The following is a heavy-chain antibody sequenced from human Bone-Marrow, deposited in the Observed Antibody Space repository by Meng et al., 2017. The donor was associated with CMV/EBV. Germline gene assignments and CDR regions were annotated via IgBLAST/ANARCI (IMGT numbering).Heavy chain of an antibody. CDR3: AKSMNDFWTGYYPLFDQ. CDR2: VNPRNGGI. V-gene: IGHV1-2*02. D-gene: IGHD3/OR15-3a*01. Sequence: SVKVSCKASGYTFTDYHMHWVRQAPGQGPEWMGWVNPRNGGIKYAQRFLDRVTMTRDTSTATAHMELRSLRLDDTAVYYCAKSMNDFWTGYYPLFDQWGQGTLVTGSS. CDR1: GYTFTDYH. J-gene: IGHJ4*02.